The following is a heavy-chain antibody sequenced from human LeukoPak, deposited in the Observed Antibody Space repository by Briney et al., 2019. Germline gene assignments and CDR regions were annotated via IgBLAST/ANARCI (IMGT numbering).Heavy chain of an antibody. V-gene: IGHV3-11*01. CDR1: GFTFSDYY. J-gene: IGHJ4*02. CDR2: ISSSGSTI. D-gene: IGHD3-3*01. Sequence: GGSLRLSCAASGFTFSDYYMSWIRQAPGKGLEWVSYISSSGSTIYYADSVKGRFTISRDNAKNSLYLQMNSLRAEDTAVYYCARDFSYRLRFLEWSSEPYDYWGQGTLVTVSS. CDR3: ARDFSYRLRFLEWSSEPYDY.